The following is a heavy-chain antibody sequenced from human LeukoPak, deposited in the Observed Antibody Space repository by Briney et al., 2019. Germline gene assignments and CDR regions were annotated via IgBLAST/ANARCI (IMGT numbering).Heavy chain of an antibody. CDR3: ARTQYYDILTGYSN. CDR2: ISSSSSTI. J-gene: IGHJ4*02. Sequence: GGSLRLPCAASGFTFSSYSMNWVRQAPGKGLEWVSYISSSSSTIYYADSVKGRFTISRDNAKNSLYLQMNSLRDEDTAVYYCARTQYYDILTGYSNWGQGTLVTVSS. CDR1: GFTFSSYS. V-gene: IGHV3-48*02. D-gene: IGHD3-9*01.